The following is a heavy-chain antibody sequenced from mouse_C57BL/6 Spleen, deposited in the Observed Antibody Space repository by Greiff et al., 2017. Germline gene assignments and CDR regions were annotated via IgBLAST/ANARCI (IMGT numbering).Heavy chain of an antibody. CDR3: ARSYYGSYYFDY. V-gene: IGHV1-69*01. CDR2: IDPSDSYT. Sequence: QVQLQQSGAELVMPGASVKLSCKASGYTFTSYWMHWVKQRPGQGLEWIGEIDPSDSYTNYNQKFKGKSTLTVDKSSSTAYMQLSSLTSEDSAVYYCARSYYGSYYFDYWGQGTTLTVSS. D-gene: IGHD1-1*01. J-gene: IGHJ2*01. CDR1: GYTFTSYW.